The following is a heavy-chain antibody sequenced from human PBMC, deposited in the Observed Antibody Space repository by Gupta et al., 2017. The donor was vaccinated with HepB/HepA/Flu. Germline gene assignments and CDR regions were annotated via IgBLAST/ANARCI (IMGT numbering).Heavy chain of an antibody. D-gene: IGHD4-17*01. J-gene: IGHJ6*02. Sequence: QVQLVESGGCVVQPGRSLRLFCTASGITFSRSRMPWVRQAPGKGLEWVAVISYDGTNKYYADSVKGRFTISRENSKNTLYLQMNSLRTDDTAVYYGAKDDQEDYGNYYYYGMDVWGQGTTVSVSS. V-gene: IGHV3-30*18. CDR3: AKDDQEDYGNYYYYGMDV. CDR1: GITFSRSR. CDR2: ISYDGTNK.